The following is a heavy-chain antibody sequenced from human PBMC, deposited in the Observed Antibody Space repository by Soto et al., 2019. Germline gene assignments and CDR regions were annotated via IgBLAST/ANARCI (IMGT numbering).Heavy chain of an antibody. D-gene: IGHD2-15*01. V-gene: IGHV4-39*01. Sequence: TSETLSLTCTVSGGSISSSSYFWGWIRQPPGKGLEWIGSIYYSGSTYYNPSLKSRVTISVDTSKNQFSLKLSSVTAADTAVYYCARRVEIVVVVAATLTGDAFDIWGQGTMVTVSS. CDR2: IYYSGST. CDR1: GGSISSSSYF. CDR3: ARRVEIVVVVAATLTGDAFDI. J-gene: IGHJ3*02.